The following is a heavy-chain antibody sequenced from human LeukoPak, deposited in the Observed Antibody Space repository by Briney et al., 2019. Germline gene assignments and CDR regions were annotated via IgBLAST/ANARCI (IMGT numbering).Heavy chain of an antibody. J-gene: IGHJ3*02. V-gene: IGHV3-48*03. CDR2: ISSSGSTI. Sequence: GGSLRLSCAASGFTFSSYEMNWVRQAPGKWLEWDSYISSSGSTIYYADSVNGRFTISRDNAKNSMYLQMNILRAEDTAVYYCARAPPKYYYDSSGYYFINDAFDIWGQGTMVTVSS. CDR1: GFTFSSYE. CDR3: ARAPPKYYYDSSGYYFINDAFDI. D-gene: IGHD3-22*01.